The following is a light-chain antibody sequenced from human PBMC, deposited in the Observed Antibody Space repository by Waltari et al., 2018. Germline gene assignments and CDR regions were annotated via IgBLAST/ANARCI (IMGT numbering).Light chain of an antibody. CDR2: GAS. V-gene: IGKV3-15*01. CDR1: QTISYN. J-gene: IGKJ2*01. CDR3: QHYHQWPPYT. Sequence: EIVLTQSPSTLSVSPGERAILSCRARQTISYNLAWYQQRPGQPPRLLIYGASARAAAIPVLFSGSGSGTEFTLTISGLQAEDFAVYYCQHYHQWPPYTFGQGTKVE.